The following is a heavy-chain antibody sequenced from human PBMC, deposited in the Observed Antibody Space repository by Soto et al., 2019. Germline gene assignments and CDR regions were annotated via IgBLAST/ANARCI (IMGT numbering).Heavy chain of an antibody. V-gene: IGHV3-23*01. CDR2: ISGSGGST. CDR1: GFTFSSYA. J-gene: IGHJ6*03. D-gene: IGHD6-19*01. Sequence: RLTCAASGFTFSSYAMSWVRQAPGKGLEWVSAISGSGGSTYYADSVKGRFTISRDNSKNTLYLQMNSLRAEDTAVYYCAKRYSSGWYGDYYYYMDVWGKGTTVTVSS. CDR3: AKRYSSGWYGDYYYYMDV.